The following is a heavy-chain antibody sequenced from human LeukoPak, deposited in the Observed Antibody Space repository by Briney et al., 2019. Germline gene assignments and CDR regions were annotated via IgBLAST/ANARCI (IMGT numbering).Heavy chain of an antibody. V-gene: IGHV4-59*01. Sequence: PSETLSLTCTVSGGSISTYYWNWIRQPPGEGLEWIGYIYYTGSSNYNPSLKSRVTISLDTSKNQFSLKLSSVTAADTAVYYCVRRVVVVTADDKSHAFDVWGQGTVVTVSS. CDR3: VRRVVVVTADDKSHAFDV. CDR2: IYYTGSS. CDR1: GGSISTYY. J-gene: IGHJ3*01. D-gene: IGHD2-21*02.